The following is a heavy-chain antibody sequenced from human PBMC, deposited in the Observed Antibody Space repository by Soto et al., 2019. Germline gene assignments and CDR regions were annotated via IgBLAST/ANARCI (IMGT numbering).Heavy chain of an antibody. CDR2: IIPILGIA. CDR3: ASLMSSGYYYGMDV. V-gene: IGHV1-69*02. D-gene: IGHD3-10*01. Sequence: QVQLVQSGAEVKKPGSSVKVSCKASGGTFSSYTISWVRQAPGQGLEWMGRIIPILGIANYAQKFQGRVXXXXDKSTSXXXXXXXSLRSEDTAVYYCASLMSSGYYYGMDVWGQGTTVTVSS. CDR1: GGTFSSYT. J-gene: IGHJ6*02.